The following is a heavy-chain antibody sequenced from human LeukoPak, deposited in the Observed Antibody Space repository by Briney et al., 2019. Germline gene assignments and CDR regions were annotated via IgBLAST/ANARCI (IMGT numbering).Heavy chain of an antibody. J-gene: IGHJ5*02. CDR1: GFTFSSYS. V-gene: IGHV3-21*01. CDR2: ISSSSSYI. CDR3: AREGYCSSTSCYPDSWFDP. D-gene: IGHD2-2*01. Sequence: GESLRLSCAASGFTFSSYSMNWVRQAPGKGLEWVSSISSSSSYIYYADSVKGRFTISRDNAKNSLYLQMNSLRAEDTAVYYCAREGYCSSTSCYPDSWFDPWGQGTLVTVSS.